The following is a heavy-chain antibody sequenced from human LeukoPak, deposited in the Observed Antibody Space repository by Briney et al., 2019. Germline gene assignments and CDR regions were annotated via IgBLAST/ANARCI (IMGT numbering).Heavy chain of an antibody. CDR3: ARGRFLEFSGVYYYYYYYMDV. CDR1: GGSISSYY. J-gene: IGHJ6*03. CDR2: IYYSGST. V-gene: IGHV4-59*01. D-gene: IGHD3-3*01. Sequence: RSSETLSLTCTVSGGSISSYYWSWIRQPPGKGLEWIGYIYYSGSTNYNPSLKSRVTISVDTSKNQFSLKLSSVTAADTAVYYCARGRFLEFSGVYYYYYYYMDVWGKGTTVTVSS.